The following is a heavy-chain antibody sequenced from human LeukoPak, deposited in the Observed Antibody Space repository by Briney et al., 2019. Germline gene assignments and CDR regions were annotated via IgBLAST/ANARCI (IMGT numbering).Heavy chain of an antibody. J-gene: IGHJ4*02. CDR1: GFTFSSYA. V-gene: IGHV3-30-3*01. Sequence: PGRSLRLSCAASGFTFSSYAMHWVRQAPGKGLEWVAVISYDGSNKYYADSVKGRFTISRDNSKNTLYLQMNSLRAEDTAVYYCARTYSRGWYYFDYWGQGTLVTVSS. CDR3: ARTYSRGWYYFDY. CDR2: ISYDGSNK. D-gene: IGHD6-19*01.